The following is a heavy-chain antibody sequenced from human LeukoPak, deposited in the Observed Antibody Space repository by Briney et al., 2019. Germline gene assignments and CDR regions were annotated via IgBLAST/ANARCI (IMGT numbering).Heavy chain of an antibody. J-gene: IGHJ4*02. CDR1: GFTFSDYY. Sequence: KAGGSLRLSCAASGFTFSDYYMNWIRQAPGKGLEWISYRSSSGNTIYYADSVKGRFTISRDNAKNSLYLQMNSLRAEDTAVYYCAREAWGSDDYWGQGTLVTVSS. CDR3: AREAWGSDDY. CDR2: RSSSGNTI. D-gene: IGHD7-27*01. V-gene: IGHV3-11*04.